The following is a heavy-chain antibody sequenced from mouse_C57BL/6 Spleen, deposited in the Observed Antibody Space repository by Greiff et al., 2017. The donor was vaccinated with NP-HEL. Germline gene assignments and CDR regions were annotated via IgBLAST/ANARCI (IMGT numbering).Heavy chain of an antibody. CDR3: ARGDWDGAWFAY. CDR2: IDPSDSYT. CDR1: GYTFTSYW. V-gene: IGHV1-69*01. D-gene: IGHD4-1*01. Sequence: QVQLQQPGAELVMPGASVKLSCKASGYTFTSYWMHWVKQRPGQGLEWIGEIDPSDSYTNYNQKFKGKSTLTVDKSSSTAYMQLSSLTSEDSAVYYCARGDWDGAWFAYWGQGTLVTVSA. J-gene: IGHJ3*01.